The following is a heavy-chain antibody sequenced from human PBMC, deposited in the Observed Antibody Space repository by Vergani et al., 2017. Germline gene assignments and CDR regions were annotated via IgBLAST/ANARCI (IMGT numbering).Heavy chain of an antibody. V-gene: IGHV1-3*01. CDR3: ATACSSTRCYDAFDI. CDR2: INAGNGNT. D-gene: IGHD2-2*01. Sequence: QVQLVQSGAEVKKPGASVKVSCKASGYTFTSYAMHWVRQAPGQRLEWMGWINAGNGNTKYSQKFQGRVTITRDTSASTAYMELSSLRSEDTAVYYCATACSSTRCYDAFDIWGQGTMVTVSS. J-gene: IGHJ3*02. CDR1: GYTFTSYA.